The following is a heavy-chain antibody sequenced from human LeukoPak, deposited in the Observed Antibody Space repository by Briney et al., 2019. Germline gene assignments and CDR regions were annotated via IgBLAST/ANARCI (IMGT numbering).Heavy chain of an antibody. J-gene: IGHJ6*03. CDR2: IGWNSANI. D-gene: IGHD1-26*01. Sequence: GGSLRLSCAASGFAFDDYAMHWVRQVPGKGLEWVSGIGWNSANIGYADSVKGRFTISRDNAKNSLYLQMNSLRAEDTAVYYCARAPLPGYYYYYMDVWGKGTTVTISS. CDR3: ARAPLPGYYYYYMDV. V-gene: IGHV3-9*01. CDR1: GFAFDDYA.